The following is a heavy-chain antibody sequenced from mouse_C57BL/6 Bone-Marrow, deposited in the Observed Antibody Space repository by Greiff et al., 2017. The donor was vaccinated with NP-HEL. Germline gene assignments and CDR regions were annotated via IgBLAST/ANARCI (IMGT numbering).Heavy chain of an antibody. V-gene: IGHV1-69*01. CDR1: GYTFTSYW. Sequence: VQLQQPGAELVMPGASVKLSCKASGYTFTSYWMHWVKQRPGQGLEWIGEIDPSDSYTNYNQKFKGKSTLTVDKSSSTAYMQLSSLTSEDSAVYDCARYYYDGGYCFDYWGQGTTLTVSS. D-gene: IGHD1-1*01. CDR3: ARYYYDGGYCFDY. CDR2: IDPSDSYT. J-gene: IGHJ2*01.